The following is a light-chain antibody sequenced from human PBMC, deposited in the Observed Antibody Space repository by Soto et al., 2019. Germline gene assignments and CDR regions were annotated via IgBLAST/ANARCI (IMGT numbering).Light chain of an antibody. CDR2: GAS. Sequence: EIVLTQSPGTLSLSPGEGATLSCRASQSVRSTYLAWYQQKPGRAPRLLIYGASSRAPGIPDRFSGSGSGTNFPLTISRLEPEDSAVYYCQQYDTSSWTFGQGTKVEIK. V-gene: IGKV3-20*01. CDR3: QQYDTSSWT. J-gene: IGKJ1*01. CDR1: QSVRSTY.